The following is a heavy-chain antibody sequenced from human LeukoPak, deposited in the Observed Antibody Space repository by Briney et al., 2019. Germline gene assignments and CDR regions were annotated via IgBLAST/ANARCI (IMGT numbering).Heavy chain of an antibody. J-gene: IGHJ4*02. Sequence: AGGSLRLSCAASGFTFSTYGMHWVRQAPGKGLEWVAVISYDGSNKYYADSVKGRFTISRDNSKNTLYLQMNSLRAEDTAVYYCAKDWGDWGYGYYFDHWGQGTLVTVSS. V-gene: IGHV3-30*18. CDR1: GFTFSTYG. CDR3: AKDWGDWGYGYYFDH. D-gene: IGHD2-21*02. CDR2: ISYDGSNK.